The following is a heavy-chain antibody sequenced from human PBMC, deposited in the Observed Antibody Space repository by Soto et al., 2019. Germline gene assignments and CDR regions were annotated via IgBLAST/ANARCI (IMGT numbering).Heavy chain of an antibody. D-gene: IGHD2-21*01. J-gene: IGHJ4*02. V-gene: IGHV3-11*05. Sequence: QVQLVESGGDLVKPGGSLRLSCAASGFPFSDYYMSWIRQAPGKGLEWVSSIGGSSSYTNNADSVKGRFTISRDNAKNSLYLQMNSLRAADAAVYYCARGRPPGDYTYWGQGTLVTVSA. CDR1: GFPFSDYY. CDR3: ARGRPPGDYTY. CDR2: IGGSSSYT.